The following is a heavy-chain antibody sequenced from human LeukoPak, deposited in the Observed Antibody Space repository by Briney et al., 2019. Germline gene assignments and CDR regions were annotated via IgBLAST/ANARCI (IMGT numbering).Heavy chain of an antibody. CDR3: AREGYCSSTSCYTRYYYYGMDV. CDR2: ISAYNGNT. J-gene: IGHJ6*02. D-gene: IGHD2-2*02. CDR1: GYTFTSYG. Sequence: GASVKVSCKASGYTFTSYGISWVRQAPGQGLEWMGWISAYNGNTNYAQKLQGRVTMTTDTSTSTAYMELRSLRPDDTAVYYCAREGYCSSTSCYTRYYYYGMDVWGQGTTVTVSS. V-gene: IGHV1-18*01.